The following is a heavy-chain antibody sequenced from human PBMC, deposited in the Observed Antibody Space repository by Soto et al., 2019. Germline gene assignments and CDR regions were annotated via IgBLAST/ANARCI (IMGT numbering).Heavy chain of an antibody. V-gene: IGHV4-34*01. CDR2: INHSGSI. D-gene: IGHD3-10*01. J-gene: IGHJ6*02. CDR3: ARGVPYYYGSGSYYTPYYYYGMDI. CDR1: GGSFSGYY. Sequence: SETLSLTCAVYGGSFSGYYWSWIRQPPGKGLGWIGEINHSGSINYNPSLKSRVTISVDTSKNQFSLKLSSVTAADTAVYYCARGVPYYYGSGSYYTPYYYYGMDIWGQGTTVTVSS.